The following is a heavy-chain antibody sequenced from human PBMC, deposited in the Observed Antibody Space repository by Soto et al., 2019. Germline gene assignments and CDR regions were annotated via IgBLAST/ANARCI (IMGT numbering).Heavy chain of an antibody. D-gene: IGHD6-13*01. CDR1: GGSISSSSYY. CDR2: IYYSGST. J-gene: IGHJ6*03. CDR3: ARPARAGSLGREDYYYYMDV. Sequence: SETLSLTCTVSGGSISSSSYYWGWIRQPPGKGLEWIGSIYYSGSTYYNPSLKSRVTISVDTSKNQFSLKLSSVTAADTAVYYCARPARAGSLGREDYYYYMDVWGKGTTVTVSS. V-gene: IGHV4-39*01.